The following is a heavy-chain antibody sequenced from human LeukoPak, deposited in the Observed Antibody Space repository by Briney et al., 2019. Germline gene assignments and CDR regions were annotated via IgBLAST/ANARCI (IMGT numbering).Heavy chain of an antibody. D-gene: IGHD1-26*01. CDR1: GFTFSSYA. Sequence: GGSLRLSCAASGFTFSSYAMSWVRQAPGKGLEWVSTISGSGGSTHYADSVKGRFTISRDNSENTLYLQMNSLRAEDTAVYYCAKSSGYYYYYGMDVWGQGTTVTVSS. V-gene: IGHV3-23*01. J-gene: IGHJ6*02. CDR2: ISGSGGST. CDR3: AKSSGYYYYYGMDV.